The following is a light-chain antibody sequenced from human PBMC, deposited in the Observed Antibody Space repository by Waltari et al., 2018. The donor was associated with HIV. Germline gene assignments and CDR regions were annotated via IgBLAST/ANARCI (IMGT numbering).Light chain of an antibody. V-gene: IGLV1-47*01. J-gene: IGLJ3*02. CDR2: RND. CDR1: RSTIGKNF. Sequence: QSVLTQPPSASGTPGQRVPISCSGSRSTIGKNFIYWYQQFPATAPKLLIYRNDQRPSGVPDRFSGSKSGTSAALAISGLRSEDEADYYCATWDDSLSGWVFGGGTKLTVL. CDR3: ATWDDSLSGWV.